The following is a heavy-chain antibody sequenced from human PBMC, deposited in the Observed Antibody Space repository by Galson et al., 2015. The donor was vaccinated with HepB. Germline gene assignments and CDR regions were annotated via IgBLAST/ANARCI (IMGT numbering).Heavy chain of an antibody. V-gene: IGHV3-33*08. CDR2: IWNDGTST. CDR3: ARGYYYYMDV. J-gene: IGHJ6*03. CDR1: GVPFSSYA. Sequence: SLRLSCAAFGVPFSSYAMHWVRQAPGKGLEWVAVIWNDGTSTNYADSAKGRFTISRDNSKSTLYLQMNALRAEDTAVYYCARGYYYYMDVWGKGTTVTVSS.